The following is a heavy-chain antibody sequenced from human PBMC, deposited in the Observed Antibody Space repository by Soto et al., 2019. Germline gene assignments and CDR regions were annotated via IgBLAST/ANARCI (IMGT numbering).Heavy chain of an antibody. CDR3: ARGGSGSYRNWFDP. J-gene: IGHJ5*02. D-gene: IGHD1-26*01. Sequence: PLSLTCAVSVGSISSGGYSWSWIRQPPGKGLEWIGYIYHSGSTYYNPSLKSRVTISVDRSKNQFSLKLSSVTAADTAVYYCARGGSGSYRNWFDPWGQGTLVTVSS. CDR2: IYHSGST. V-gene: IGHV4-30-2*01. CDR1: VGSISSGGYS.